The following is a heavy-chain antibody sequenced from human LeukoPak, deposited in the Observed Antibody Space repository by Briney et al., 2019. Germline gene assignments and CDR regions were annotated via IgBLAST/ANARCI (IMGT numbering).Heavy chain of an antibody. J-gene: IGHJ4*02. CDR3: ARGIEIEVAAY. V-gene: IGHV1-8*01. D-gene: IGHD2-15*01. CDR2: MNPNNGNT. CDR1: GYTFTTYG. Sequence: GASVKVSCKASGYTFTTYGINWVRQATGQGLEWMGWMNPNNGNTGYAQKFQGRLTMTRNTTISTAYMGLSSLRSDDTAVYYCARGIEIEVAAYWGQGTLVTVSS.